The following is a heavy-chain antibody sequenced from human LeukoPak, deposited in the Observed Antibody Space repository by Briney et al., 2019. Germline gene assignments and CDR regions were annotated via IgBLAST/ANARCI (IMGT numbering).Heavy chain of an antibody. D-gene: IGHD4-17*01. V-gene: IGHV3-15*01. J-gene: IGHJ4*02. CDR1: GFTFSNAW. CDR3: TTDTDYGDSYFDY. Sequence: AGGSLRLSCAASGFTFSNAWMSWVRQAPGKGLEWVGRIKSKTDGGATGYAAPVKGRFTISRDDSKNTLYLQMNSLKTEDTAVYYCTTDTDYGDSYFDYWGQGTLVTVSS. CDR2: IKSKTDGGAT.